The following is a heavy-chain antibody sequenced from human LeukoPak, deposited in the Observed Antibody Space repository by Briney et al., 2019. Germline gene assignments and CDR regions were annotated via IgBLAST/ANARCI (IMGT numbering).Heavy chain of an antibody. CDR2: ISYDGSNK. CDR1: GFTFSSYA. D-gene: IGHD2-15*01. CDR3: AKNGDRGAYCSGGSCYPYYYYYIDV. J-gene: IGHJ6*03. V-gene: IGHV3-30*04. Sequence: GSLRLSCAASGFTFSSYAMHWVRQAPGKGLEWVAVISYDGSNKYYADSVKGRFTISRDNSKNTLYLQMNSLRAEDTAIYYCAKNGDRGAYCSGGSCYPYYYYYIDVWGKETTVTISS.